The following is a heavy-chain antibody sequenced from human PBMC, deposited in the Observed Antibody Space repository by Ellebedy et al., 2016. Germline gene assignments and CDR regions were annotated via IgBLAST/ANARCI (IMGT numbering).Heavy chain of an antibody. V-gene: IGHV1-18*01. J-gene: IGHJ3*02. Sequence: ASVKVSCKASGYTFTSYDISWVRQAPGQGLEWMGWISAYNGNTNYAQKLQGRVTMTTDTSTSTAYMELRSLRSDDTAVYYCARDRYSYGTPPDAFDIWGQGTMVTVSS. CDR2: ISAYNGNT. CDR3: ARDRYSYGTPPDAFDI. CDR1: GYTFTSYD. D-gene: IGHD5-18*01.